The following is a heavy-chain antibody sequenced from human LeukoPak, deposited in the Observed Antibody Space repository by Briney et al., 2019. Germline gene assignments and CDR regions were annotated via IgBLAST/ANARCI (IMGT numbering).Heavy chain of an antibody. D-gene: IGHD3-10*01. CDR2: IKEDGAQT. CDR1: GFTFSNSW. CDR3: ARDMGFYGFDI. V-gene: IGHV3-7*01. J-gene: IGHJ3*02. Sequence: PGGSLRLSCAASGFTFSNSWMTWVRQAPGKGLQWVAHIKEDGAQTNYVDSVKGRFTISRDNAKTSLYLQMDSLRAEDTAVYYCARDMGFYGFDIWGQGTMVTVS.